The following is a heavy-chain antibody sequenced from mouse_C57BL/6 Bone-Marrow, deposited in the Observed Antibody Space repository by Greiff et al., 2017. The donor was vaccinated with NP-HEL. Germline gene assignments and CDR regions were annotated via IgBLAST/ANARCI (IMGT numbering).Heavy chain of an antibody. CDR3: AKWYFDV. Sequence: EVQLQQSGPELVKPGASVKISCKASGYSFTGYYMNWVKQSPEKSLEWIGEFNPSTGGTTYNQKFKAKATLTVDKSSSTAYMQLKSLTSEDSAVYYCAKWYFDVWGTGTTVTVSS. J-gene: IGHJ1*03. CDR2: FNPSTGGT. V-gene: IGHV1-42*01. CDR1: GYSFTGYY.